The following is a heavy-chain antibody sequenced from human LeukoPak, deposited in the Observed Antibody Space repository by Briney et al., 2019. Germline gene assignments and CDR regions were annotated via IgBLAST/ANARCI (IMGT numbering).Heavy chain of an antibody. CDR3: AKAYSSGLYGDAFHI. D-gene: IGHD3-22*01. J-gene: IGHJ3*02. CDR2: ISGDASVS. V-gene: IGHV3-23*01. CDR1: GFTFRFYA. Sequence: GGSLRLSCAGSGFTFRFYAMTWVRLAPGKGLEWVSGISGDASVSRHADSVKGRFNISRDNSKNTLYLQLNGLRVEDTAIYYCAKAYSSGLYGDAFHIWGQGTMVTVSP.